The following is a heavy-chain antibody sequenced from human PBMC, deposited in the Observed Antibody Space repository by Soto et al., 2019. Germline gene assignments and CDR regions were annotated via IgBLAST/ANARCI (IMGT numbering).Heavy chain of an antibody. CDR1: GGSISSSSYY. V-gene: IGHV4-39*01. CDR3: ARRRYCSGGSCYRWYLDL. Sequence: SETLSLTCTVSGGSISSSSYYWGWIRQPPGKGLEWIVSIYYSGSTYYNPSLKSRVTISVDTSKNQFSLKLSSVTAADTAVYYCARRRYCSGGSCYRWYLDLWGRGTLVT. D-gene: IGHD2-15*01. J-gene: IGHJ2*01. CDR2: IYYSGST.